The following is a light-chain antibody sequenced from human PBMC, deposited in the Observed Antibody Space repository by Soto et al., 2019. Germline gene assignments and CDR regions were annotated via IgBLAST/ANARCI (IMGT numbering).Light chain of an antibody. CDR2: EVS. Sequence: QSALTQPASVSGSPGQSITISCSGTTSDIGGYNFVSWYQQYPGKAPKLIIYEVSNRPSGISDRFSGSKSGNTASLTISGLQADDETDYYCSSYTTSDTYVFGTGTKVTV. J-gene: IGLJ1*01. CDR1: TSDIGGYNF. V-gene: IGLV2-14*01. CDR3: SSYTTSDTYV.